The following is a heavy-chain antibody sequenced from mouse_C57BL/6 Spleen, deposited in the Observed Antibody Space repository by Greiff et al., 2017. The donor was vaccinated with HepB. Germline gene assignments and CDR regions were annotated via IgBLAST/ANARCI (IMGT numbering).Heavy chain of an antibody. CDR3: TRRDYGSFRYFDV. J-gene: IGHJ1*03. D-gene: IGHD1-1*01. V-gene: IGHV1-15*01. CDR2: IDPETGGT. CDR1: GYTFTDYE. Sequence: VQLQQSGAELVRPGASVTLSCKASGYTFTDYEMHWVKQTPVHGLEWIGAIDPETGGTAYNQKFKGKAILTADKSSSTAYMELRSLTSEDSAVYYCTRRDYGSFRYFDVWGTGTTVTVSS.